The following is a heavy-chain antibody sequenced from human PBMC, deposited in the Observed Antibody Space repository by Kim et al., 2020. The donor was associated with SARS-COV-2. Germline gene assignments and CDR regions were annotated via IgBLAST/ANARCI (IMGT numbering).Heavy chain of an antibody. D-gene: IGHD3-9*01. Sequence: YYADSVKGRFVISRDSSNNILYLQMNSLGAEDTAVYYCARAPATDWYFDYWGQGTLVIVSS. J-gene: IGHJ4*02. CDR3: ARAPATDWYFDY. V-gene: IGHV3-33*01.